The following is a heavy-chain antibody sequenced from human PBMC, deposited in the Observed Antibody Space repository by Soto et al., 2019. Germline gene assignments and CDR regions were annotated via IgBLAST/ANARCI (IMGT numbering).Heavy chain of an antibody. V-gene: IGHV3-30*18. CDR1: GFTFSDYG. CDR3: AKSQARTIMVTGGFES. D-gene: IGHD1-1*01. CDR2: TSHDGIHK. Sequence: QVQLVESGGGVVQPGKSLRLSCAASGFTFSDYGMHWVRQAPGKGPEWVAVTSHDGIHKFYADSVKGRFTISRDNSNHPLLLRMNSLRAEDTAMYYCAKSQARTIMVTGGFESWGRGTLVSVSS. J-gene: IGHJ4*02.